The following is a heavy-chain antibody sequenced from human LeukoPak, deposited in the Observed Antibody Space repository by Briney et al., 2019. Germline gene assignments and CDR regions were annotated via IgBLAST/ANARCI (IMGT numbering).Heavy chain of an antibody. D-gene: IGHD3-10*01. CDR3: ARDLLMYYSGSGEST. J-gene: IGHJ5*02. V-gene: IGHV1-2*02. CDR1: GYTFTGYY. CDR2: INPHSGGT. Sequence: ASVKVSCKASGYTFTGYYMHWVRQAPGQGLEWMGWINPHSGGTNYAQKFQGRVTMTRDTSISTAYMELSMLRSDDTAVYYCARDLLMYYSGSGESTWGQGTLVTVSS.